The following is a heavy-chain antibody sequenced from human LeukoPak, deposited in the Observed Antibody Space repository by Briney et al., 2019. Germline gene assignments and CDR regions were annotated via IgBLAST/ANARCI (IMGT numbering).Heavy chain of an antibody. D-gene: IGHD2-15*01. CDR2: ISSSSSYI. Sequence: GGSLRLSCAASGFTLSSYSMNWVRQAPGKGLEWVSSISSSSSYIYYADSVKGRFTISRDNAKNSLYLQMNSLRAEDTAVYYCARRPVGYCSGGSCSYPWGQGTLVTVSS. CDR3: ARRPVGYCSGGSCSYP. V-gene: IGHV3-21*01. J-gene: IGHJ5*02. CDR1: GFTLSSYS.